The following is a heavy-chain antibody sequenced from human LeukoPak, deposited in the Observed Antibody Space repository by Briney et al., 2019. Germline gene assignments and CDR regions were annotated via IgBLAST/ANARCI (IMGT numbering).Heavy chain of an antibody. CDR3: ARARYSSSWACDY. D-gene: IGHD6-13*01. CDR1: GGSISSSYYY. Sequence: SETLSLTCTVSGGSISSSYYYWSWIRQPPGKGLEWIGYIYYSGSTNYNPSLKSRVTISVDTSKNQFSLKLSSVTAADTAVYYCARARYSSSWACDYWGQGTLVTVSS. V-gene: IGHV4-61*01. J-gene: IGHJ4*02. CDR2: IYYSGST.